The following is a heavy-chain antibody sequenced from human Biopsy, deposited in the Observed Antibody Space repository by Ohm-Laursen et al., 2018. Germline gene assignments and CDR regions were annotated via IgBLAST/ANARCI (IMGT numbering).Heavy chain of an antibody. D-gene: IGHD2-21*01. CDR2: IIPMFPTT. CDR1: GGSFKDYA. J-gene: IGHJ6*02. V-gene: IGHV1-69*06. CDR3: AFIVEPIATGEKDYYHYFGLDV. Sequence: SVKVSCKTSGGSFKDYAVNWVRQAPGQGLEWVGGIIPMFPTTNYAQKFQGRVTITADKFRSTAYMEMNSLSSEDTAIYYCAFIVEPIATGEKDYYHYFGLDVWGQGTTVSVSS.